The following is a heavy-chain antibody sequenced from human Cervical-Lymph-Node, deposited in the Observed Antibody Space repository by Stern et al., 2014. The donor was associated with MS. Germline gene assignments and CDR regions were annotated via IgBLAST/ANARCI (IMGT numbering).Heavy chain of an antibody. Sequence: VQLVESGPEVKKTGASVKLSCKAPGYTFTSSSMHWVRQAPGQGLEWMGITNPSGDSTTYAPKFQGRVTMTRDTSSSTVYMEWSSRGSEDTAVYDCARGQRYFDYWGQGTLVTVSS. J-gene: IGHJ4*02. CDR1: GYTFTSSS. CDR2: TNPSGDST. V-gene: IGHV1-46*01. CDR3: ARGQRYFDY.